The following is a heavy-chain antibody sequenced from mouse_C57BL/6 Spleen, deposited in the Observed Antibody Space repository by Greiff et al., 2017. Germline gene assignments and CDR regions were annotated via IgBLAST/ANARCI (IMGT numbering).Heavy chain of an antibody. CDR2: IDPETGGT. V-gene: IGHV1-15*01. J-gene: IGHJ2*01. D-gene: IGHD1-1*01. Sequence: VQLQQSGAELVRPGASVTLSCKASGYTFTDYEMHWVKQTPVHGLEWIGAIDPETGGTAYNQKFTGKAILTADKSSSTAYMELRSLTSEDSAVYYCTRYPQIYYYGSSCDYWGQGTTLTVSS. CDR1: GYTFTDYE. CDR3: TRYPQIYYYGSSCDY.